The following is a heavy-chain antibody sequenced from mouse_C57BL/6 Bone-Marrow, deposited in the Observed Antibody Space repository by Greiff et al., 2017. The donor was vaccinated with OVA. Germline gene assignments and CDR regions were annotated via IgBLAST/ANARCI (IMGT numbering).Heavy chain of an antibody. Sequence: VQLQQSGAELVRPGTSVKVSCKASGYAFTNYLIEWVKQRPGQGLEWIGMINPGSGGTNYNEKFKGKATLTAYKSSRTAYMQLSSLTSEDSAVYFCSRLVYWGQGTLVTVAA. J-gene: IGHJ3*01. D-gene: IGHD1-1*02. CDR3: SRLVY. V-gene: IGHV1-54*01. CDR2: INPGSGGT. CDR1: GYAFTNYL.